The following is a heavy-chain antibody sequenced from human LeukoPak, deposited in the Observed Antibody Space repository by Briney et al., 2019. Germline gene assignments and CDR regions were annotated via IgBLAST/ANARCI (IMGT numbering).Heavy chain of an antibody. V-gene: IGHV3-64*01. D-gene: IGHD3-22*01. Sequence: GGSLRLSCAASGFTFSSYAMHWVRQAPGKGLEYVSAISSNGGSTYYANSVKGSFTISRDNSKNTLYLQMGSLRAEDMAVYYCARVDSSGYDYWGQGTLVTVSS. J-gene: IGHJ4*02. CDR2: ISSNGGST. CDR3: ARVDSSGYDY. CDR1: GFTFSSYA.